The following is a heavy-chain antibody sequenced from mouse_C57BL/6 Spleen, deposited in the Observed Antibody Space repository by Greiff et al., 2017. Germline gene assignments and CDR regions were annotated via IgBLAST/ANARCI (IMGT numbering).Heavy chain of an antibody. V-gene: IGHV5-4*01. Sequence: EVKLMESGGGLVKPGGSLKLSCAASGFTFSSYALSWVRQTPEKRLEWVATISDGGSYTYYPDNVKGRFTISRDNAKNNLYLQMSHLKSEDTAMYYCAREGNPWAYWGQGTLVTVSA. CDR3: AREGNPWAY. CDR1: GFTFSSYA. J-gene: IGHJ3*01. CDR2: ISDGGSYT.